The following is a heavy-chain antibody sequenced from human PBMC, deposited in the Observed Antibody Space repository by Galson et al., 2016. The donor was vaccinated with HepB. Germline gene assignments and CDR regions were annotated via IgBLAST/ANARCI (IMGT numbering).Heavy chain of an antibody. V-gene: IGHV3-30*03. Sequence: SLRLSCAASGFTFSSYGMHWVRQAPGKGLEWVAVISYDGSKKYYVDSVKGRFTISRDNSKNTLYLQMNGLRGEDTALYYCARDRLTVVPSASQGMVVWGQGTTITVSS. CDR1: GFTFSSYG. CDR2: ISYDGSKK. J-gene: IGHJ6*02. D-gene: IGHD2-2*01. CDR3: ARDRLTVVPSASQGMVV.